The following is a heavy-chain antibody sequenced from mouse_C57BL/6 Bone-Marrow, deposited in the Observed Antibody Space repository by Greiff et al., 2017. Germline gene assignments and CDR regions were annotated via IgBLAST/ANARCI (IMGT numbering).Heavy chain of an antibody. V-gene: IGHV1-69*01. CDR3: ARGGY. CDR1: GYTFTSYW. J-gene: IGHJ2*01. CDR2: IDPSDSYT. Sequence: QVQLQQPGAELVMPGASVKLSCKASGYTFTSYWLHWVKQRPGQGLEWIGEIDPSDSYTNYNQKFKGKSTLTVDKSSSTAYMQLSSLTSEDSAVYYCARGGYWGQGTTLTVSS.